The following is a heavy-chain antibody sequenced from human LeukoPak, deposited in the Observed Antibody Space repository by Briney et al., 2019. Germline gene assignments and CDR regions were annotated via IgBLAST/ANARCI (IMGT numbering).Heavy chain of an antibody. D-gene: IGHD1-26*01. CDR2: IYYSGST. CDR3: ARGHIPSGTYLLFDY. V-gene: IGHV4-39*07. Sequence: PSETLSLTCTVSGGSISSSSYYWGWIRQPPGKGLEWIGSIYYSGSTYYNPSLKSRVTISVDTSKNQFSLKLSSVTAADTAVYYCARGHIPSGTYLLFDYWGQGTLLTVSS. CDR1: GGSISSSSYY. J-gene: IGHJ4*02.